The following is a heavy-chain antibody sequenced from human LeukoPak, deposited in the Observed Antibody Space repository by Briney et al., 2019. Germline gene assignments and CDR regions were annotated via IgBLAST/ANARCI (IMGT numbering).Heavy chain of an antibody. CDR2: ISAYNGNT. V-gene: IGHV1-18*01. CDR1: GYTFTSYG. Sequence: GASVKVSCKASGYTFTSYGISWVRQAPGQGLEWMGWISAYNGNTNYAQKLQGRVTMTTDTSTSTAYMELRSLRSDDTAVYYCARDGFKVGTTDSTGYYYYYMDVWGKGTTVTVSS. D-gene: IGHD4-17*01. J-gene: IGHJ6*03. CDR3: ARDGFKVGTTDSTGYYYYYMDV.